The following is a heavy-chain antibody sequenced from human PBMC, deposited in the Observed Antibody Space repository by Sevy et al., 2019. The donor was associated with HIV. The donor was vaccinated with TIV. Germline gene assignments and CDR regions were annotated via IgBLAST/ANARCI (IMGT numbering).Heavy chain of an antibody. V-gene: IGHV3-48*03. CDR2: ISSRGTTI. CDR1: GFSFTSYE. D-gene: IGHD3-10*01. CDR3: ARDSDTMVRLYYYGMDV. Sequence: GGSLRLSCAASGFSFTSYEINWVRQAPGKGLEWVSYISSRGTTIYYADSVKGRFTISRDNAKNSLYLQMNSLRAEDTAVYYCARDSDTMVRLYYYGMDVWGQGTTVTVSS. J-gene: IGHJ6*02.